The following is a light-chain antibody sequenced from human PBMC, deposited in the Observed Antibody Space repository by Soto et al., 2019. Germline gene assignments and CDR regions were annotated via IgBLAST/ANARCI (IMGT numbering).Light chain of an antibody. CDR3: AAWDDSLNGWV. V-gene: IGLV1-44*01. CDR1: SSNIGTNT. CDR2: SND. Sequence: QSVLTQPPSASGTPGQRVHISCSGSSSNIGTNTVNWYQQLPGTAPKLLIYSNDQRPSGVPDRFSGSKSGTSASLAISGLQSEDEADYYCAAWDDSLNGWVFGGGTKLTVL. J-gene: IGLJ3*02.